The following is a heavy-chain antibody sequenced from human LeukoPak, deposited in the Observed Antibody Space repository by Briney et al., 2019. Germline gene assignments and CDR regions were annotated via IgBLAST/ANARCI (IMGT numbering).Heavy chain of an antibody. V-gene: IGHV1-2*02. CDR1: GYTFNGYY. CDR3: AKPLWYQLLQGYYGLDV. Sequence: GASVKVSCKASGYTFNGYYMHWVRQAPGQGLEWMGWINPNSGGTSYAQKFQGRVTMTTDTSISTAYMEVSRLESDDTAVYYCAKPLWYQLLQGYYGLDVWGQGTTVTLSS. D-gene: IGHD2-2*01. J-gene: IGHJ6*02. CDR2: INPNSGGT.